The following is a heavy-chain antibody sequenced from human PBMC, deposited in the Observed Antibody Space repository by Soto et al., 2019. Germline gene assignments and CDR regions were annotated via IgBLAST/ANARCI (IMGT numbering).Heavy chain of an antibody. CDR3: AREFVFDY. Sequence: QVQLVQSGAEVKKPGASVKVSCKASGYTFTSYGISWVRQAPGQWVAWMGWISAYNGNTNSAQKLQGRDSLTTDTFTTTAYTGLPSLRPDDTVMNYCAREFVFDYWGPGTLGTVSS. J-gene: IGHJ4*02. CDR1: GYTFTSYG. CDR2: ISAYNGNT. V-gene: IGHV1-18*01.